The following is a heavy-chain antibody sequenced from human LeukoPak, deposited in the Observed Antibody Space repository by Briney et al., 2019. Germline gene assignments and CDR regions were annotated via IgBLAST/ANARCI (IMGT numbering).Heavy chain of an antibody. J-gene: IGHJ3*02. Sequence: SETLSLTCTVSGSSINVYYWSWIRQSPGKGLEWIAYISYSGSTNYNPSLKSRVTISVDTSKNQFSLKLSSVTAADTAVYYCARTYYDILTEAFDIWGQGTMVTVSS. CDR3: ARTYYDILTEAFDI. D-gene: IGHD3-9*01. CDR1: GSSINVYY. CDR2: ISYSGST. V-gene: IGHV4-59*08.